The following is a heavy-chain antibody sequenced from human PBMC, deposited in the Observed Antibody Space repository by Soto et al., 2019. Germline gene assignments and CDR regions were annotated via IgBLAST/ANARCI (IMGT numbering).Heavy chain of an antibody. D-gene: IGHD2-21*02. V-gene: IGHV1-69*01. CDR2: IIPIFGTA. CDR1: GGTFSSYA. CDR3: ARGRAYCGGDCYGNYFDY. J-gene: IGHJ4*02. Sequence: QVQLVQSGAEVKKPGSSVKVSCKASGGTFSSYAISWVRQAPGQGLEWMGGIIPIFGTANYAQKFQGRVTITADESTSTAYMGLSSLRSEDTAVYYCARGRAYCGGDCYGNYFDYWGQGTLVTVSS.